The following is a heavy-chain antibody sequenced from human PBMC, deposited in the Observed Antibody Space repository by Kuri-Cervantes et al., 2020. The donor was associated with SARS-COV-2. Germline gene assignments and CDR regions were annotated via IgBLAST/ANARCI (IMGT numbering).Heavy chain of an antibody. V-gene: IGHV3-30*03. CDR3: AGYSGYDRDFDY. CDR2: ISYDGSNK. CDR1: GFTFSSYG. J-gene: IGHJ4*02. Sequence: GESLKISCAASGFTFSSYGMHWVRQAPGKGLEWVAVISYDGSNKYYADSVKGRFTIPRDNSKNTLYLQMNSLRAEDTAVYYCAGYSGYDRDFDYWGQGTLVTVSS. D-gene: IGHD5-12*01.